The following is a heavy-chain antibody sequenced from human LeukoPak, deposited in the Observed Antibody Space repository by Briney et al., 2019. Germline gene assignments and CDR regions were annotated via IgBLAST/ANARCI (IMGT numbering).Heavy chain of an antibody. J-gene: IGHJ6*02. CDR3: ARDRRYCSSTSCYTGPYYYYGMDV. D-gene: IGHD2-2*02. CDR1: GFTFSSYD. V-gene: IGHV3-13*01. CDR2: IGTAGDT. Sequence: GGSLRLSCGASGFTFSSYDMHWVRQATGKGLEWVSAIGTAGDTYYPGSVKGRFTISRENAKNSLYLQMNSLRAGDTAVYYCARDRRYCSSTSCYTGPYYYYGMDVWGQGTTVTVSS.